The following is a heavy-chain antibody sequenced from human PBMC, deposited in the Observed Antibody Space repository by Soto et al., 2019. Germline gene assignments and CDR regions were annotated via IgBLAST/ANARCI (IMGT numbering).Heavy chain of an antibody. J-gene: IGHJ5*02. CDR3: AKVLRYFDWSYNWFDP. Sequence: GGSLRLSCAASGFTFSSYAMSWVRQAPGKGLEWVSAISGSGGSTYYADSVKGRFTISRDNSKNTLYLQMNSLRAEDTAVYYCAKVLRYFDWSYNWFDPWGQGTLVTVSS. V-gene: IGHV3-23*01. CDR1: GFTFSSYA. CDR2: ISGSGGST. D-gene: IGHD3-9*01.